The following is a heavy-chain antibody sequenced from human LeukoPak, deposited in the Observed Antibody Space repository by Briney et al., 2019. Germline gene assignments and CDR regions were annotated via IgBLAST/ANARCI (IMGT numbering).Heavy chain of an antibody. CDR2: ISGSGGST. V-gene: IGHV3-23*01. J-gene: IGHJ5*02. Sequence: PGGSLRPSCAASGFTFSSYAMSWVRQAPGKGLEWVSAISGSGGSTYYADSVKGRFTISRDNSKNTLYLQMNGLRAEDTAVYYCAKDALLWFREENWFDPWGQGTLVTVSS. CDR1: GFTFSSYA. D-gene: IGHD3-10*01. CDR3: AKDALLWFREENWFDP.